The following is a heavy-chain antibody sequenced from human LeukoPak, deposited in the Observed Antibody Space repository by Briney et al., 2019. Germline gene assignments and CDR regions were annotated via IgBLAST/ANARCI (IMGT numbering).Heavy chain of an antibody. D-gene: IGHD3-10*01. V-gene: IGHV3-23*01. J-gene: IGHJ5*02. CDR3: AKDPTVLLWFGELTNPSDP. CDR1: GFTFSSHA. CDR2: ISGSGGST. Sequence: PGGSLRLSCAASGFTFSSHAMSWVRQAPGKGLEWVSAISGSGGSTYYADSVKGRFTISRDNSKNMLYLQMNSLRAEDTAVYYCAKDPTVLLWFGELTNPSDPWGQGTLVTVSS.